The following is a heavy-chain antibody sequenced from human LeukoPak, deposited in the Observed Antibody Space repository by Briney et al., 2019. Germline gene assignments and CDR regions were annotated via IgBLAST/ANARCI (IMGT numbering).Heavy chain of an antibody. V-gene: IGHV4-59*01. D-gene: IGHD3-16*01. CDR1: GGAITNYY. CDR2: IYYTGST. J-gene: IGHJ4*02. Sequence: SQTLSLTCGVSGGAITNYYWNWIRQAPGKGLEWLGYIYYTGSTTYNPSVKSRITISLDTSKKQISLKLRSVTAADTAVYCCARRGSWGEPRPFDYWGQESLVTVSS. CDR3: ARRGSWGEPRPFDY.